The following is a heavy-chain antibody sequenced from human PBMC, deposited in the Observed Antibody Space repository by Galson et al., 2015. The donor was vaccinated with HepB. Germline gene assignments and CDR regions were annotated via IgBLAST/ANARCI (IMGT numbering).Heavy chain of an antibody. CDR1: GFKFYNYA. Sequence: SLRLSCAASGFKFYNYAMHWLRQAPGKRLEYVSAISSNGEDTWYADSVKGRFTISRDNSKNTLYVQMSTLRPEDTAVYYCSSDAFDVWGQGTMVIVSS. CDR2: ISSNGEDT. CDR3: SSDAFDV. J-gene: IGHJ3*01. V-gene: IGHV3-64*05.